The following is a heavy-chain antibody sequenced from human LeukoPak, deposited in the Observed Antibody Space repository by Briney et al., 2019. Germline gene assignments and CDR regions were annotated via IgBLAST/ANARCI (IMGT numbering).Heavy chain of an antibody. V-gene: IGHV1-46*01. Sequence: ASVKVSCKASGYTFTNYYMHWVRQAPGQGLGWMGIINPSGGSTSYAQKFQGRVTMTRDTSTSTVYMELSSLRSEDTAVYYCAIPREYGYGYGYWGQGTLVTVSS. CDR1: GYTFTNYY. J-gene: IGHJ4*02. CDR2: INPSGGST. D-gene: IGHD5-18*01. CDR3: AIPREYGYGYGY.